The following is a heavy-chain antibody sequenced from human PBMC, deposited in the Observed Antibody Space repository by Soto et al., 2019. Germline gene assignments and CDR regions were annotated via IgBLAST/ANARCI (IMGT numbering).Heavy chain of an antibody. CDR3: ARPVKPYYYDSSGYYFDY. V-gene: IGHV4-39*01. Sequence: PSETLSLTCTVSGGSISGSSYYWGWIRQPPGKGLDWIGIFYYSGSTYYNPSLKSRVTISLDTFKNQFSLKLSSLSAADTAVYYCARPVKPYYYDSSGYYFDYWGQGTLVTVSS. CDR2: FYYSGST. J-gene: IGHJ4*02. D-gene: IGHD3-22*01. CDR1: GGSISGSSYY.